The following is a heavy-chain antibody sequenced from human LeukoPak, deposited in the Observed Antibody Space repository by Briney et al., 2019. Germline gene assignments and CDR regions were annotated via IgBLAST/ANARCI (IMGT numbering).Heavy chain of an antibody. CDR2: IHGSGST. CDR3: ALGGGGYPMFS. V-gene: IGHV4-59*08. J-gene: IGHJ5*02. Sequence: PSETLSLTCTVSSGSISSYYWSWLRQPPGKGLEWIGHIHGSGSTKYNPSLKSRVTMSVDTSKKQFSLKLSSVTAADTAVYYCALGGGGYPMFSWGQGVLVTVSS. D-gene: IGHD1-26*01. CDR1: SGSISSYY.